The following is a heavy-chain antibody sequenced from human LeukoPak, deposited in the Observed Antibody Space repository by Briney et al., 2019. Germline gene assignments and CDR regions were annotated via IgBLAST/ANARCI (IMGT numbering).Heavy chain of an antibody. Sequence: ASVKVSCKASGGTFSSYAISWVRQAPGQGLEWMGWMDPNSGNTGYAQKFQGRVTMTRNTSISTAYMDLSSLRSEDTAVYYCARVKRDSSGYYYPDYWGQGTLVTVSS. D-gene: IGHD3-22*01. J-gene: IGHJ4*02. CDR3: ARVKRDSSGYYYPDY. CDR2: MDPNSGNT. CDR1: GGTFSSYA. V-gene: IGHV1-8*02.